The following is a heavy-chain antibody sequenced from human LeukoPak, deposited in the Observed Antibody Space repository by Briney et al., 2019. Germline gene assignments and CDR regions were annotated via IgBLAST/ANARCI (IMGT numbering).Heavy chain of an antibody. J-gene: IGHJ4*02. V-gene: IGHV3-30-3*01. D-gene: IGHD6-19*01. CDR2: ISYDGSKK. Sequence: GGSLRLSCAASGFTFSSSAMHWVRQAPGKGLEWVAVISYDGSKKYYEDSVKGRFTISRDDSKNTLYLQMNSLRDEDTAVYDCARSRSASTSGWYDYLDNWGRGTLVTVSS. CDR3: ARSRSASTSGWYDYLDN. CDR1: GFTFSSSA.